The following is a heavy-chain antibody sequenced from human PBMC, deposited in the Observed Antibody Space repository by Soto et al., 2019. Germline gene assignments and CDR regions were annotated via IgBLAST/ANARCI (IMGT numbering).Heavy chain of an antibody. CDR3: ARRYGGYFAC. CDR1: GGSISSYY. Sequence: QVQLQESGPGLVKPSETLSLTCTVSGGSISSYYWSWIRQPPGKGLEWIGYIYYSGSTNYNPSLKSRGPISVDTSKTQFSLKLSSVTAADTAVYYCARRYGGYFACWGQGTLVTVSA. CDR2: IYYSGST. D-gene: IGHD3-16*01. V-gene: IGHV4-59*01. J-gene: IGHJ4*02.